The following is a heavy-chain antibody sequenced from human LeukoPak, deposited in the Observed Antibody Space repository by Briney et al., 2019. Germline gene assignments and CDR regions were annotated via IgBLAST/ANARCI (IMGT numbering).Heavy chain of an antibody. CDR1: GYTFSSHG. CDR3: AKVSVCYGCYLDY. D-gene: IGHD3-16*01. Sequence: PGGSLRLSCAASGYTFSSHGLTWVRQAPGKGLEWVSTINGAGDNPYYAETVKGRFTISRDNSKNTLYLQMHSLRAEDTAIYYCAKVSVCYGCYLDYWGQGTLATVS. CDR2: INGAGDNP. J-gene: IGHJ4*02. V-gene: IGHV3-23*01.